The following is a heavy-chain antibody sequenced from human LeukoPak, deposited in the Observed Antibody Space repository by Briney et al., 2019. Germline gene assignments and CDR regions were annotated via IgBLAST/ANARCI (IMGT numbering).Heavy chain of an antibody. V-gene: IGHV4-59*01. CDR3: ARVGLTYYYYYMDV. CDR2: IYYSGST. CDR1: GGSISSYY. J-gene: IGHJ6*03. D-gene: IGHD3-16*01. Sequence: SETLSLTCSVSGGSISSYYWSWIRQPPGKGLEWIGYIYYSGSTNYNPSLKSRVAISVDTSKNQFSLKLSSVTAADTAVYYCARVGLTYYYYYMDVWGKGTTVTISS.